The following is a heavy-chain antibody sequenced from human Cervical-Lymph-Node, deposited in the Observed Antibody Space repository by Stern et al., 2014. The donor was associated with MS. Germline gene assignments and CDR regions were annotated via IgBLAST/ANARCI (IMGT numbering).Heavy chain of an antibody. D-gene: IGHD2-21*02. Sequence: QVQLQESGPGLVQPSETLSLTCTVSGGSISNYYWSWIRQPPGKGLEWIGYIYYIGTTNYNPSLKSRVTISVDTSKNQFSLRLSSVSVADTALYYCARHGDTSFVYWGQGTLVTISS. J-gene: IGHJ4*02. V-gene: IGHV4-59*08. CDR2: IYYIGTT. CDR1: GGSISNYY. CDR3: ARHGDTSFVY.